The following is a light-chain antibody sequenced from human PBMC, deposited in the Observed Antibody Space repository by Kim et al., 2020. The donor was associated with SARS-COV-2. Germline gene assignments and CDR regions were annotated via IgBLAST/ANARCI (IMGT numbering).Light chain of an antibody. CDR2: DVS. CDR1: SSDVGGYNY. V-gene: IGLV2-14*03. Sequence: QSITISCTGTSSDVGGYNYVSWYQQHPGKAPILMIYDVSNRPSGVSNRFSGSKSGNTASLTISGLQAEDEADYYCSSYTSSSTPVVFGGETQLTVL. CDR3: SSYTSSSTPVV. J-gene: IGLJ2*01.